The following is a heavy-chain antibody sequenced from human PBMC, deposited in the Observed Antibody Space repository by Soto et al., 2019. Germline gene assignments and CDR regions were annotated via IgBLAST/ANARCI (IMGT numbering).Heavy chain of an antibody. Sequence: GGSLRLSCAASGFTFSSYSMNWVRQAPGKGLEWVSYISSSSSTIYYADSVKGRFTISRDNAKNSLYLQMNSLRAEDTAVYYCARDLAPDYGDYVLPLDYWGQGTLVTVSS. CDR2: ISSSSSTI. V-gene: IGHV3-48*01. CDR1: GFTFSSYS. J-gene: IGHJ4*02. CDR3: ARDLAPDYGDYVLPLDY. D-gene: IGHD4-17*01.